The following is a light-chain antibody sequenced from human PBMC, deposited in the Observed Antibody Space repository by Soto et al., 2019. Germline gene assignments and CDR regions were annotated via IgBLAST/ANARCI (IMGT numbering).Light chain of an antibody. CDR3: QQYDTSPRT. Sequence: EIVLTQSPGTLSLSPGERVTLSCRASQSVSSNHLAWYQQKRGQAPRLLIYGASSRATGIPTRFSGSGSGTDFTLTISRLEPEDFAVYYCQQYDTSPRTFGQGTKVEI. V-gene: IGKV3-20*01. J-gene: IGKJ1*01. CDR1: QSVSSNH. CDR2: GAS.